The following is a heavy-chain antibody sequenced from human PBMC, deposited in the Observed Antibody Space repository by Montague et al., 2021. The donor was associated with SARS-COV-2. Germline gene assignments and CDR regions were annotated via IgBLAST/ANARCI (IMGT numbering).Heavy chain of an antibody. D-gene: IGHD2-15*01. Sequence: SETLSLTCAVYGGSFSGYYWNWIRQPPGKGLEWIGEINHSGSTNYNPSLKSRVTISVDTSKDQFSLKLSPVTAPDTAVYYCVVVPLGPRGRGLDYWGQGTLVTVSS. CDR2: INHSGST. CDR3: VVVPLGPRGRGLDY. J-gene: IGHJ4*02. CDR1: GGSFSGYY. V-gene: IGHV4-34*01.